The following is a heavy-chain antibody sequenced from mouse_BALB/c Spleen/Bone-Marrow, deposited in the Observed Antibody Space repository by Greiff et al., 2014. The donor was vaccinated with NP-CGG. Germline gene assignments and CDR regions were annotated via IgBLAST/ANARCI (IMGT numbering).Heavy chain of an antibody. J-gene: IGHJ3*01. V-gene: IGHV14-3*02. CDR3: AIYYYGSSGFAY. CDR2: IDPANGNT. Sequence: VQLKESXAELVKPGASVKLSCTASGFNIKDTYMHWVKQRPEQGLEWIGRIDPANGNTKYDPKFQGKATITADTFSNTAYLQLSSLTSEDTAVYYCAIYYYGSSGFAYWGQGTLVTVSA. D-gene: IGHD1-1*01. CDR1: GFNIKDTY.